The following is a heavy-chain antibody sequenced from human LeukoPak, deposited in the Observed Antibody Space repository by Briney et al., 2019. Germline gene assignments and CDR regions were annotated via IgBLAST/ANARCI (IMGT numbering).Heavy chain of an antibody. Sequence: PSETLSLTCTVSGGSISSSSYYWGWIRQPPGKGLEWIGSIYYSGSTYCNPSLKSRVTISVDTSKNQFSLKLSSVTAADTAVYYCARDGFIGPAPFDPWGQGTLVTVSS. V-gene: IGHV4-39*07. CDR3: ARDGFIGPAPFDP. D-gene: IGHD3-16*02. CDR2: IYYSGST. J-gene: IGHJ5*02. CDR1: GGSISSSSYY.